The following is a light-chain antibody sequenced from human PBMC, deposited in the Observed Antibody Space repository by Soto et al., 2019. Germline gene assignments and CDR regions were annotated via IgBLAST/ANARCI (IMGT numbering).Light chain of an antibody. J-gene: IGLJ3*02. CDR1: SSDVGNYNL. Sequence: QSALTQPASVSGSPGQSITISCIGTSSDVGNYNLVSWYQQHPGKAPKLMIYEVSKRPSGASNRFSGSKSGNTASLTISGLQADDEAYCYCSSYAGSSLLVFGGGTKVTVL. CDR2: EVS. CDR3: SSYAGSSLLV. V-gene: IGLV2-23*02.